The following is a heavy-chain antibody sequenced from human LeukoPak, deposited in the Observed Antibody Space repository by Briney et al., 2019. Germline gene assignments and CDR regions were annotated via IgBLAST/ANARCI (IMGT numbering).Heavy chain of an antibody. J-gene: IGHJ4*02. CDR2: ISNDGNKK. CDR3: AKDRSPYGDYIGVDY. CDR1: GFTFRLYG. Sequence: ALRLSCEASGFTFRLYGMHWVRQAPGKGLEWVALISNDGNKKYFADSVKGRFTMSRDNSKNTLYLQMNSLTPEDTALYFCAKDRSPYGDYIGVDYWGQGTLVSVSS. D-gene: IGHD4-17*01. V-gene: IGHV3-30*18.